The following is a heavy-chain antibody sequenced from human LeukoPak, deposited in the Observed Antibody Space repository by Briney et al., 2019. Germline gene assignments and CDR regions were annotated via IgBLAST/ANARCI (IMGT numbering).Heavy chain of an antibody. D-gene: IGHD5-24*01. J-gene: IGHJ4*02. CDR1: GYSISSDNW. CDR3: ARGYRDGYYDY. CDR2: IYYSGST. Sequence: SDTLSLTCAVSGYSISSDNWWGWIRQLPGKGLEWIGSIYYSGSTYYNPSLKSRVTISVDTSKNQFSLKLSSVTAADTAVYYCARGYRDGYYDYWGQGTLVTVSS. V-gene: IGHV4-38-2*01.